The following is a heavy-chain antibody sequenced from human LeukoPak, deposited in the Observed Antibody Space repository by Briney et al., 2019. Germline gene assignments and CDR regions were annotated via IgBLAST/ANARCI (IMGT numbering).Heavy chain of an antibody. V-gene: IGHV1-18*01. J-gene: IGHJ4*02. Sequence: ASVKVSCKASGYTFTSYGISWVRQAPGQGLEWMGWISAYSGNTNYAQKLQGRVTMTTDTSTSTAYMELRSLRSDDTAVYYCARIDSSGYLFDYWGQGTLVTVSS. D-gene: IGHD3-22*01. CDR2: ISAYSGNT. CDR1: GYTFTSYG. CDR3: ARIDSSGYLFDY.